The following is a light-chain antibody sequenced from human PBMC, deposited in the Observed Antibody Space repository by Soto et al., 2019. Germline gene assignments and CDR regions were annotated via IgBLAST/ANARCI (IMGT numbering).Light chain of an antibody. CDR3: QQYGSSPPLT. V-gene: IGKV3-20*01. CDR2: GAS. Sequence: EIVLTQSPGTLSLSPGERATLSCRASQSVSSSYLAWYQQKPGQAPRLLIYGASSRATGIPDRFSGSGSGXXXXXXXXXXXPEDFAVYYCQQYGSSPPLTFGGGTKVEIK. J-gene: IGKJ4*01. CDR1: QSVSSSY.